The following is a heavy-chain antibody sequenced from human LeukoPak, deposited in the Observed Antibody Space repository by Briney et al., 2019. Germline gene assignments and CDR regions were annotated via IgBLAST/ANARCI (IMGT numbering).Heavy chain of an antibody. CDR2: IYYSGST. D-gene: IGHD3-10*01. Sequence: GSLRLSCAASGFTFSSYEMNWVRQAPGKGLEWIGSIYYSGSTYYNPSLKSRVTISVDTSKNQFSLKLSSVTAADTAVYYCARLGVYSYGSGNYWGQGTLVTVSS. V-gene: IGHV4-39*01. J-gene: IGHJ4*02. CDR1: GFTFSSYE. CDR3: ARLGVYSYGSGNY.